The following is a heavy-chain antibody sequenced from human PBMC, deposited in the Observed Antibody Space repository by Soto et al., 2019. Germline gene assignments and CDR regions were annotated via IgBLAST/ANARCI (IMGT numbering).Heavy chain of an antibody. CDR1: VDIVSSNGAC. D-gene: IGHD2-15*01. V-gene: IGHV6-1*01. CDR2: IYYRSKWFH. CDR3: ARVHCSAGTCLDGLDF. Sequence: PSQTLSLTRVISVDIVSSNGACWNCIRQSPSRGLQWLGRIYYRSKWFHDYAASVESRMAISPDTSRNQFSLQLNYVTPEDTAVYYCARVHCSAGTCLDGLDFWGQGTTVTVSS. J-gene: IGHJ6*02.